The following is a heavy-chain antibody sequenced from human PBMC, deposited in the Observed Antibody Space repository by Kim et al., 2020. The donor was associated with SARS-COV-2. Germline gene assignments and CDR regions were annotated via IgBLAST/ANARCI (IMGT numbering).Heavy chain of an antibody. CDR2: INPNTGGT. CDR3: ARDWGST. V-gene: IGHV1-2*02. D-gene: IGHD3-16*01. J-gene: IGHJ5*02. Sequence: ASVKVSCKASGYTFTDYYIQCVRQAPGQGLEWMGWINPNTGGTKYAQKFQGRVTMTRDTSISTAYMELSRLRSDDAAVYYCARDWGSTWGQGTLVTVSS. CDR1: GYTFTDYY.